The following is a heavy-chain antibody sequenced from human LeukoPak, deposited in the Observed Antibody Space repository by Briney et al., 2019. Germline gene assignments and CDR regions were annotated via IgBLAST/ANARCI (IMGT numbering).Heavy chain of an antibody. CDR1: GFTVSSNY. CDR2: IYSGGST. Sequence: PGGSLRLSCAASGFTVSSNYMSWVRQAPGKGLEWVSVIYSGGSTYYADSVKGRFTISRDNSKNTLYLQMNSLRAEDTAVYYCARDRWSSSLHGYYYYYGMDVWGQGTTVTVSS. V-gene: IGHV3-66*01. CDR3: ARDRWSSSLHGYYYYYGMDV. J-gene: IGHJ6*02. D-gene: IGHD6-13*01.